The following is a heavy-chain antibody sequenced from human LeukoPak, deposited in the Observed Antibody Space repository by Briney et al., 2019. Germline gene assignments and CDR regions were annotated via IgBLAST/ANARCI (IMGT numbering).Heavy chain of an antibody. CDR2: ISYDGSNK. D-gene: IGHD3-22*01. CDR3: AIPSYYDTAAFDY. Sequence: GGSLRLSCAASGFTVSSNYMSWVRQAPGKGLEWVAVISYDGSNKYYADSVKGRFTISRDNSKNTLYLQMNSLRAEDTAVYYCAIPSYYDTAAFDYWGQGTLVTVSS. J-gene: IGHJ4*02. V-gene: IGHV3-30-3*01. CDR1: GFTVSSNY.